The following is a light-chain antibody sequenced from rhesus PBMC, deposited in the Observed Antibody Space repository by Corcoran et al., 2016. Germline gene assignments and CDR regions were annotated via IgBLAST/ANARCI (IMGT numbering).Light chain of an antibody. CDR1: QSVSSY. CDR3: YQHSSGYS. Sequence: QVILTQSPATLSLSPGERATLSCRASQSVSSYLAWYQQKPGQAPRHLIYVASSRATGFPDRFSGSGSGTDCPLTISSLEPEDVGVYHCYQHSSGYSFGQGTKVEIK. CDR2: VAS. J-gene: IGKJ2*01. V-gene: IGKV3-10*01.